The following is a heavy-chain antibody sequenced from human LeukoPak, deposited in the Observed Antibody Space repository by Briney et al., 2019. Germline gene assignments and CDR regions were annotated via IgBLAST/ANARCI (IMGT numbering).Heavy chain of an antibody. D-gene: IGHD2-2*01. J-gene: IGHJ4*02. V-gene: IGHV3-33*01. CDR3: AREDCSSTSCYLIDY. CDR1: GFTFSSYG. Sequence: PGRSLRLSCAASGFTFSSYGMHWVRQAPGKGLEWVAVIWYDGSNKYYADSVKGRFTISRDNSKNTLYLQMNSLRAEDTAVYYCAREDCSSTSCYLIDYWGQGTLVTVSS. CDR2: IWYDGSNK.